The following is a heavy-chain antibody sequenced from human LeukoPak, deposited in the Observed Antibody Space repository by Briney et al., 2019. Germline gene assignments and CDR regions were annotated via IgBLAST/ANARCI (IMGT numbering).Heavy chain of an antibody. CDR3: AKDGGLWVSAHWGDS. J-gene: IGHJ4*02. CDR1: GFTFSSYT. D-gene: IGHD7-27*01. Sequence: GGSLRLSCAASGFTFSSYTMSWVRQAPGKGLEWVSTITTSDGNTYYADSVKGRFTVSRDNSKNTLFLQMNSLRAEDTAVYYCAKDGGLWVSAHWGDSWGRGTLVTVSA. CDR2: ITTSDGNT. V-gene: IGHV3-23*01.